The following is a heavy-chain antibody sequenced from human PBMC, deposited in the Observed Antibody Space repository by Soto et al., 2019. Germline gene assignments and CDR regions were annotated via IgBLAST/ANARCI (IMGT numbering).Heavy chain of an antibody. CDR3: ARSTSLSGGSSWWFDY. D-gene: IGHD6-13*01. V-gene: IGHV3-21*01. CDR2: ISSSSSYI. CDR1: GFTFSSYS. Sequence: EVQLVESGGGLVKPGGSLRLSCAASGFTFSSYSMNWVRQAPGKGLEWVSSISSSSSYIYYADSVKGRFTISRDNAKNSRYLQMNSLRAEDTAVYYCARSTSLSGGSSWWFDYWGQGTLVTVSS. J-gene: IGHJ4*02.